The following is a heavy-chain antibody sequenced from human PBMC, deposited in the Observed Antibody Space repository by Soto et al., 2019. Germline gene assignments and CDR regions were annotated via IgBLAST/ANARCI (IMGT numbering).Heavy chain of an antibody. CDR3: ARLGPYGSESYSFRYNWFDP. J-gene: IGHJ5*02. CDR2: IYSGGSS. CDR1: GFTVSSSH. V-gene: IGHV3-53*01. Sequence: PGGSLRLSCTTSGFTVSSSHMTWVRQAPGKGLEWVSVIYSGGSSYYAVSVQGRFTISRDNSKNTVYLQMNSLRGEDTAMYYCARLGPYGSESYSFRYNWFDPWGQGTLVTVS. D-gene: IGHD3-10*01.